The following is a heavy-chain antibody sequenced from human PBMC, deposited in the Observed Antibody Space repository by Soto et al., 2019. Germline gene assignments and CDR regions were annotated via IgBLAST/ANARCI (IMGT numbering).Heavy chain of an antibody. J-gene: IGHJ6*02. Sequence: GSLRLSCAASGFTFTRYSMNWVRQPPGKGLEWIGEINHSGSTNYNPSLKSRVTISVDTSKNQFSLSLTSVTPADTAVYYCARGFGLAAQGMDVWGQGTTVTVSS. V-gene: IGHV4-34*01. CDR3: ARGFGLAAQGMDV. CDR2: INHSGST. D-gene: IGHD6-6*01. CDR1: GFTFTRYS.